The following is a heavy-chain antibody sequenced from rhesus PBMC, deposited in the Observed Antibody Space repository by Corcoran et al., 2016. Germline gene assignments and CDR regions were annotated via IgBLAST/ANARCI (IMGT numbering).Heavy chain of an antibody. CDR1: GFTCGDYA. CDR3: VIDDYGRD. V-gene: IGHV3-7*01. Sequence: EAQLVESGGGLVQPGGSRRLSCAASGFTCGDYAMHWVRQAPGKGLGGVTTISNTGRTIDYVDIEKGQFTVSRDNAKNSLSLQMNSLRAEDTAVYYCVIDDYGRDWGQGVLVSVSS. CDR2: ISNTGRTI. D-gene: IGHD4-29*01. J-gene: IGHJ4*01.